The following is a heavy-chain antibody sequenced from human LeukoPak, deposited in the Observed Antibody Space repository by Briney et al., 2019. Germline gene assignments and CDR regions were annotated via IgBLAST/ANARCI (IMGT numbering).Heavy chain of an antibody. CDR3: ARERLLTGFDY. CDR1: GGSISSGGYS. Sequence: PSETLSLTCAVSGGSISSGGYSWSWIRQPPGRGLEWIGYIYHSGSTYYNPSLKSRVTISVDRSKNQFSLKLSSVTAADTAVYYCARERLLTGFDYWGQGTLVTVSS. V-gene: IGHV4-30-2*01. CDR2: IYHSGST. D-gene: IGHD4-11*01. J-gene: IGHJ4*02.